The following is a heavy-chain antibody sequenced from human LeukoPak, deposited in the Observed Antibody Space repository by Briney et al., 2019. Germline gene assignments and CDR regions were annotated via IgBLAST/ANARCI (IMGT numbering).Heavy chain of an antibody. D-gene: IGHD3-10*01. V-gene: IGHV3-20*04. CDR3: ARMYYYGSGSYYQISAWYYYYYMDV. CDR1: GFTFDDYT. J-gene: IGHJ6*03. Sequence: PGGSLRLSCAASGFTFDDYTMSWVRQAPGKGLEWVSGINWNGGSTGYVDSVKGRFTIPRDNAKNSLYLQMNSLRAEDTAVYYCARMYYYGSGSYYQISAWYYYYYMDVWGKGTTVTISS. CDR2: INWNGGST.